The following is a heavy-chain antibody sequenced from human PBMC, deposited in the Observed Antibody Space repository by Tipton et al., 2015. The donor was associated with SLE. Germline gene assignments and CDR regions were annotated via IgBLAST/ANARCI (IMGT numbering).Heavy chain of an antibody. V-gene: IGHV3-73*01. CDR2: IRNEANSYAT. Sequence: SLRLSCAASGFTFSDSAMHWVRQASGKGLEWVGRIRNEANSYATAYAASVKGRFTVSRDDSKNTAYLQMNSLQTEDTAVYYCTRLGFCSGGVCYLDYWGQGTLVTVSS. CDR1: GFTFSDSA. CDR3: TRLGFCSGGVCYLDY. J-gene: IGHJ4*02. D-gene: IGHD2-15*01.